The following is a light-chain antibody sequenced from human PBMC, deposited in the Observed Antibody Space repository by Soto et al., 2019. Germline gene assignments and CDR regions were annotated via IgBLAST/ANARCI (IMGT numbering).Light chain of an antibody. J-gene: IGLJ3*02. CDR1: SSDVGAYNY. V-gene: IGLV2-14*01. Sequence: QSALTQPASVSGSPGQSITISCTGTSSDVGAYNYVSWYQQHPGKAPKLIIFEVSNRPSGVSNRFSGSKSGNTASLTISGLQAEDETLYYCTSYTTSRTGVFGGGTKVTVL. CDR3: TSYTTSRTGV. CDR2: EVS.